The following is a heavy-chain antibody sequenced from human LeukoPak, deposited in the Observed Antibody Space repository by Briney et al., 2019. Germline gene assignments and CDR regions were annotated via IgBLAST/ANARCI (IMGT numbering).Heavy chain of an antibody. D-gene: IGHD3-16*01. Sequence: PGGSLRLSCSASGFTFREYDMNWFRQAPGKGLEWVSSISYLSSHIYYGDSVKGRFSISRDNAKNSLYLQMNTLGAEDTAIYYCGRAFPPLRTSSAGDLWGQGILVTVSS. J-gene: IGHJ4*02. CDR3: GRAFPPLRTSSAGDL. CDR2: ISYLSSHI. CDR1: GFTFREYD. V-gene: IGHV3-21*01.